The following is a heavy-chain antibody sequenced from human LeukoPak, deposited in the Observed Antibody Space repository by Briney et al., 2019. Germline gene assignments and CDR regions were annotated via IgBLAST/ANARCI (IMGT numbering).Heavy chain of an antibody. Sequence: GGSLRLSCAASGFTFSSYGMHWVRQAPGKGLEYVSAISSNGGSTYYANSVKGRFTISRDNSKNTLYLQMGSLGAEDMAVYYCARSPGEVVNPEYAFDIWGQGTMVTVSS. J-gene: IGHJ3*02. D-gene: IGHD3-10*01. CDR1: GFTFSSYG. CDR3: ARSPGEVVNPEYAFDI. V-gene: IGHV3-64*01. CDR2: ISSNGGST.